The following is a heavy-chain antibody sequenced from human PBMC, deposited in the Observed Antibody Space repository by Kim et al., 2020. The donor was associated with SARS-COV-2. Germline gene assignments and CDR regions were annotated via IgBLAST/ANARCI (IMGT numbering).Heavy chain of an antibody. J-gene: IGHJ4*02. V-gene: IGHV3-33*07. CDR2: IGYDGSNK. D-gene: IGHD3-22*01. CDR1: GFKGRREG. Sequence: GGSLRLSCAASGFKGRREGRKGGGKVVGKGLEWVGGIGYDGSNKYYADSVKGRFTISRDNSKNTLYLQMNSLRAEDTAVYYCARDLSPFGGYYPNFDYWGQGTLVTVSS. CDR3: ARDLSPFGGYYPNFDY.